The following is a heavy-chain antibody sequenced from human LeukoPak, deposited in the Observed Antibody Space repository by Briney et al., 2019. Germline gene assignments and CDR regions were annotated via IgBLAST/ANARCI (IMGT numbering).Heavy chain of an antibody. CDR1: GHSISSGYY. J-gene: IGHJ4*02. V-gene: IGHV4-38-2*01. CDR3: ARGRLVATIPFDY. CDR2: IYHSGST. Sequence: PSETLSLTCAVSGHSISSGYYWGWIRPPPGKGLEWIGSIYHSGSTYYNPSLKSRVTISVDTSKNQFSLKLSSVTAADTAVYYCARGRLVATIPFDYWGQGTLVTVSS. D-gene: IGHD5-12*01.